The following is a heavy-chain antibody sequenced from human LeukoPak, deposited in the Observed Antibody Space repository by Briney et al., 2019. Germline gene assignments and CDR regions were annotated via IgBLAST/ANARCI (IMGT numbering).Heavy chain of an antibody. CDR3: ARVDCSGGSCYSFDY. V-gene: IGHV4-30-4*01. CDR2: IYYSGST. Sequence: PSETLSLTCTVSGGSISSGDYYWSWIRQPPGKGLEWIGYIYYSGSTYYNPSLKSRVTISVDTSKNQFSLKLSSVTAADTAVYYCARVDCSGGSCYSFDYWGQGTLVTVSS. J-gene: IGHJ4*02. D-gene: IGHD2-15*01. CDR1: GGSISSGDYY.